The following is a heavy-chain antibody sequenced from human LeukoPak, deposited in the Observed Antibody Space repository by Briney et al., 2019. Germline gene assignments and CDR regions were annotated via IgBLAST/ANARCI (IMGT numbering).Heavy chain of an antibody. Sequence: PGGSLRLSCAASGFTFTTYGFNWVRQAPGKGLEWIAYLSSSGSAFSYADSVKGRFTIARDNAKNSVYLEMNSLRADDTAVYYCARSARLMKGVVEVTALDDWGQGTLVTVSS. D-gene: IGHD3-3*01. V-gene: IGHV3-48*04. CDR3: ARSARLMKGVVEVTALDD. J-gene: IGHJ4*02. CDR1: GFTFTTYG. CDR2: LSSSGSAF.